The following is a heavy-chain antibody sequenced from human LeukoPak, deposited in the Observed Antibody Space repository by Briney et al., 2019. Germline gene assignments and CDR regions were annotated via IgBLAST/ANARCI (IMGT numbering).Heavy chain of an antibody. D-gene: IGHD7-27*01. J-gene: IGHJ4*02. CDR1: GGTFSSYA. CDR2: INTNTGNP. Sequence: GASVKVSCKASGGTFSSYAISWVRQAPGQGLEWMGWINTNTGNPTYAQGFTGRFVFSLDTSISTAYLQINSLKAEDTAVYYCARGTGDRGSAYWGQGTLVTVSS. CDR3: ARGTGDRGSAY. V-gene: IGHV7-4-1*02.